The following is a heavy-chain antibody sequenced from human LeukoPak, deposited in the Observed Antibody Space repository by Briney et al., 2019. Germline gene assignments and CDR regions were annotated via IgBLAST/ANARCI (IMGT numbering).Heavy chain of an antibody. Sequence: GGSLRLSCGVSGFTFSSYWMSWVRQAPGKGLEWVANINQDGSQKSYVDSVKGRFTISRDNAKNSLYLQMNSLRAEDTAVYYCARDGGSSGSYPYWGQGTLVTTSS. J-gene: IGHJ4*02. CDR2: INQDGSQK. D-gene: IGHD1-26*01. V-gene: IGHV3-7*01. CDR1: GFTFSSYW. CDR3: ARDGGSSGSYPY.